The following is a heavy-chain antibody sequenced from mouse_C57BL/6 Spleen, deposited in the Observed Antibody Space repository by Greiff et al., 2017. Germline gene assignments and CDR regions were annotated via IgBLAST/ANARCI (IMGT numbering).Heavy chain of an antibody. J-gene: IGHJ4*01. V-gene: IGHV1-19*01. Sequence: VQLQQSGPVLVKPGASVKMSCKASGYTFTDYYMNWVKQSHGKSLEWIGVINPYNGGTSYNQKFKGKATLTVDKSSSTAYMELNSLTSEDSAVYYWARAYYYGSSLYYAMDYWGQGTSVTVSS. CDR1: GYTFTDYY. CDR3: ARAYYYGSSLYYAMDY. CDR2: INPYNGGT. D-gene: IGHD1-1*01.